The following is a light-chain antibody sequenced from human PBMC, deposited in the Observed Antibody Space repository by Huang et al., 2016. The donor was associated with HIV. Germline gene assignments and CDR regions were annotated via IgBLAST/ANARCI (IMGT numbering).Light chain of an antibody. CDR3: QQYNKWPPEYT. Sequence: VMMSQSPATLAASPGERVTLSCGASHSVNTNLAWYQQKPGQPPRLRIYAASTSATGVPARFAGSGSGTEFTLTIDSLQSDDFAVYYCQQYNKWPPEYTFGQGTRLEIK. V-gene: IGKV3-15*01. J-gene: IGKJ2*01. CDR2: AAS. CDR1: HSVNTN.